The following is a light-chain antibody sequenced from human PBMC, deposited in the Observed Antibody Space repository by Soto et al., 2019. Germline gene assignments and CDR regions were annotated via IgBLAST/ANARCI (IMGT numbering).Light chain of an antibody. J-gene: IGKJ2*01. CDR3: QQYNNWPPYT. CDR1: QSVSSN. V-gene: IGKV3-15*01. CDR2: GAS. Sequence: EIVMTQSPATLSVSPGERATLSCRASQSVSSNLAWYQQKPGQAPRLLIYGASTSATGIQARFSGSGSGTQFTLTISSLQSEDFAVYYCQQYNNWPPYTFGQGTKLEIK.